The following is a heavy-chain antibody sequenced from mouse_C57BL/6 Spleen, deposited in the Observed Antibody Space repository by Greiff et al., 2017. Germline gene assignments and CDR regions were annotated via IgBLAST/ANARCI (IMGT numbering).Heavy chain of an antibody. CDR3: ANLYYYGSSYGYAMDY. Sequence: EVKLMESGGGLVKPGGSLKLSCAASGFTFSDYGMHWVRQAPEKGLAWVAYISSGSSTIYYADPVKGRFTISRDNAKHTLFLQMTSLRSEDTAMYYCANLYYYGSSYGYAMDYWGQGTSVTVSS. CDR2: ISSGSSTI. D-gene: IGHD1-1*01. J-gene: IGHJ4*01. CDR1: GFTFSDYG. V-gene: IGHV5-17*01.